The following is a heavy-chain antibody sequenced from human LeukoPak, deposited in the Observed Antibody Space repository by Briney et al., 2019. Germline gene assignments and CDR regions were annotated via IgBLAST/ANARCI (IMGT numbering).Heavy chain of an antibody. CDR2: IYYSGST. D-gene: IGHD3-3*01. Sequence: SETLSLTCTVSGGSISGSSYYWGWIRQPPGKGLEWIGSIYYSGSTYYNPSLKSRVTISVDTSKNQFSLKLNSVTAADTAVYYCAGSEWSGYYDAFDIWGQGTMVTVSS. J-gene: IGHJ3*02. CDR1: GGSISGSSYY. V-gene: IGHV4-39*01. CDR3: AGSEWSGYYDAFDI.